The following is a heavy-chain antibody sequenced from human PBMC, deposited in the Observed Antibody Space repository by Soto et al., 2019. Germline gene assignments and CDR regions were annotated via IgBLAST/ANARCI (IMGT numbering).Heavy chain of an antibody. CDR3: ARVLKAYYDSSGYAFDI. CDR1: GGTFSSYA. CDR2: IIPIFGTA. Sequence: QVQLVQSGAEVKKPGSSVKVSCKASGGTFSSYAISWVRQAPGQGLEWMGGIIPIFGTANYAQKFQGRVTITADESTSTAYMELSRLRSEDTAVYYCARVLKAYYDSSGYAFDIWGQGTMVTVSS. V-gene: IGHV1-69*01. J-gene: IGHJ3*02. D-gene: IGHD3-22*01.